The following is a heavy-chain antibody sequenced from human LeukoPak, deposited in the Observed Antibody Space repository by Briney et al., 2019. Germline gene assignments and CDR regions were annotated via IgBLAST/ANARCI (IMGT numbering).Heavy chain of an antibody. J-gene: IGHJ4*02. CDR1: GGSFSGYY. Sequence: SETLSLTCAVYGGSFSGYYWSWIRQPPGKGLEWIGEINHSGSTNYNPSLKGRVTISVDTSKNQFSLKLSSVTAADTAVYYCARATDIVVVPAAMGIDYWGQGTLVTVSS. CDR2: INHSGST. V-gene: IGHV4-34*01. CDR3: ARATDIVVVPAAMGIDY. D-gene: IGHD2-2*01.